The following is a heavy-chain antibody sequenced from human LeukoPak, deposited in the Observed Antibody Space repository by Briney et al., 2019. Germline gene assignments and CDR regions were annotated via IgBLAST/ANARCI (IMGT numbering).Heavy chain of an antibody. CDR1: GFTFSSYW. Sequence: PGGSLRLSCAASGFTFSSYWMSWVRQAPGKGLEWVANIKQDGSEKYYVDSVKGRFTISRDNAKNSLYLQMNSLRAEDTAVYYCARSSRVVTAAMGSYYYYYYMDVWGKGTTVTVSS. J-gene: IGHJ6*03. CDR3: ARSSRVVTAAMGSYYYYYYMDV. CDR2: IKQDGSEK. D-gene: IGHD2-2*01. V-gene: IGHV3-7*01.